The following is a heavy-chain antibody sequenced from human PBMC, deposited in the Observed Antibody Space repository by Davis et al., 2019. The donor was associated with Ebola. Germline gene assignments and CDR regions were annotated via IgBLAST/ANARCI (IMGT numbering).Heavy chain of an antibody. CDR1: GYTFTSYG. J-gene: IGHJ4*02. Sequence: ASVKVSCKASGYTFTSYGISWVRQAPGQGLEWMGWISAYNGNTNYAQKFQGRVTITRDTSASTAYMELSSLRSEDTAVYYCARGIAAAAFDYWGQGTLVTVSS. CDR2: ISAYNGNT. CDR3: ARGIAAAAFDY. D-gene: IGHD6-13*01. V-gene: IGHV1-18*01.